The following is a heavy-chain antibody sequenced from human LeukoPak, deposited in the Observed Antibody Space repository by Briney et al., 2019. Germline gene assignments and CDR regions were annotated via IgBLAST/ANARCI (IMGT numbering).Heavy chain of an antibody. CDR2: ISYDGSNK. CDR1: GFTFSSYG. Sequence: GGSLRLSCAASGFTFSSYGMHWVRQAPGKGLEWVAVISYDGSNKYYADPVKGRFTISRDNSKNTLYLQMNSLRAEDTAVYYCAKDQVLDYYYGMDVWGQGTTVTVSS. J-gene: IGHJ6*02. V-gene: IGHV3-30*18. D-gene: IGHD2-8*02. CDR3: AKDQVLDYYYGMDV.